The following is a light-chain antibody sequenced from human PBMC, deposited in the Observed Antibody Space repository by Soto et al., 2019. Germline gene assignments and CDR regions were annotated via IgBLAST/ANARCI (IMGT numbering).Light chain of an antibody. CDR2: AAF. Sequence: DIQMTQSPSSLSASVGDRVTITCQASQSISNYLIWYQQKPGKAPQVLIYAAFSLQTGVPSRFSGSGSGTDFTLTISSLQPEDFATYYCQQSYSAPYTFGQGTKLEIK. CDR1: QSISNY. V-gene: IGKV1-39*01. CDR3: QQSYSAPYT. J-gene: IGKJ2*01.